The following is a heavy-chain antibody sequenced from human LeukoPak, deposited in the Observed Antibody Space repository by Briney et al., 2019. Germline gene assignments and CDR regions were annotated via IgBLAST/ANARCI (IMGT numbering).Heavy chain of an antibody. V-gene: IGHV4-4*07. D-gene: IGHD1-26*01. J-gene: IGHJ5*02. CDR3: ARDREVGRDNAISWFDP. CDR1: GGSISNYC. CDR2: ICATGSS. Sequence: SETLSLTCTVSGGSISNYCWSWIRQPAGNGLECIGRICATGSSNYNPFLKSRVTMSVDTSKKQFPLKLSSVTAADTAVYYCARDREVGRDNAISWFDPWGQGILVTVSS.